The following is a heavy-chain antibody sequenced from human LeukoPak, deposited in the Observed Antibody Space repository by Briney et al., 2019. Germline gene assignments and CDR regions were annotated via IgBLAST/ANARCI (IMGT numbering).Heavy chain of an antibody. V-gene: IGHV4-34*01. CDR2: INHSGST. CDR1: GGSFSGYY. CDR3: ATNQLLYAFDI. Sequence: TSETLSLTCAVYGGSFSGYYWSWIRQPPGKGLEWIGEINHSGSTNYNPSLKSRVTISVDTSKNQFSLKLSSVTAADTAVYYCATNQLLYAFDIWGQGTMVTVSS. J-gene: IGHJ3*02. D-gene: IGHD2-2*01.